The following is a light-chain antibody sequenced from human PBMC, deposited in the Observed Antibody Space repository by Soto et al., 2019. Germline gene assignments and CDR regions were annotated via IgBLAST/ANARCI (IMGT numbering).Light chain of an antibody. CDR1: INYVGCYNY. Sequence: LSKPASVSELPGHSITISCTGPINYVGCYNYVSWYPHHPGKAPKLMIFDVSNRPSGVSNRFSGSKSGNTAFLTISGLQPEDEADYYCSSYTTSNTPQLAFGTGTKVTVL. CDR3: SSYTTSNTPQLA. V-gene: IGLV2-14*03. J-gene: IGLJ1*01. CDR2: DVS.